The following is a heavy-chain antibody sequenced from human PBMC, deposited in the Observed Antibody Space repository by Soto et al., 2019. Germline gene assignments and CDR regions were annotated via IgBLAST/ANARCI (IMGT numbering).Heavy chain of an antibody. CDR2: IYYSGST. CDR3: ARVGYCSGGSCYWGWFDP. Sequence: QVQLQESGPGLVKPSETLSLTCTVSGGSISSYYWSWIRQPPGKGLEWIGYIYYSGSTNYNPSLKRRVTISVDTSKNQFSLKLSSGTAADTAVYYCARVGYCSGGSCYWGWFDPWGQGTLVTVSS. V-gene: IGHV4-59*01. J-gene: IGHJ5*02. CDR1: GGSISSYY. D-gene: IGHD2-15*01.